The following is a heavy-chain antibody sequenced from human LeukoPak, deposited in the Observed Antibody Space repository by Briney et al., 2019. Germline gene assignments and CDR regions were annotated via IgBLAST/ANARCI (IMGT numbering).Heavy chain of an antibody. CDR2: IYYSGST. CDR3: ARSRGDIVVVPAAHYGMDV. V-gene: IGHV4-59*01. J-gene: IGHJ6*02. D-gene: IGHD2-2*01. CDR1: GGSISSYY. Sequence: PSETLSLTCTVSGGSISSYYWSWIRQPPGKGLEWIGYIYYSGSTNYNPSLKSRVTISVDTSKNQFSLKLSSVTAADTAVYYCARSRGDIVVVPAAHYGMDVWGQGTTVTVSS.